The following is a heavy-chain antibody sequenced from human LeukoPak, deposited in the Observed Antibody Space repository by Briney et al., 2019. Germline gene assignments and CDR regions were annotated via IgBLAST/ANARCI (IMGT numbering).Heavy chain of an antibody. CDR2: INPSSGST. CDR3: ERDARCCEWLFPAYYCYGMDV. V-gene: IGHV1-46*01. J-gene: IGHJ6*02. CDR1: GYSFTSYC. D-gene: IGHD3-3*01. Sequence: ASVKVSCKGSGYSFTSYCMHLVWQAPGQGLEWMGIINPSSGSTSYAQKFQGRVTMTRDTYTSTVYMELSSLRSEDTAVYYCERDARCCEWLFPAYYCYGMDVWGQGTTVTVSS.